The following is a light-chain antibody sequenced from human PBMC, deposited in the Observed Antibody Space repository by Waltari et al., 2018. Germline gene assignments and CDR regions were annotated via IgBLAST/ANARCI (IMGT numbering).Light chain of an antibody. Sequence: QSALTQPASVSGSPGQSITISCTGTSSDVGGYNYVSWYQQRPGKAPKLMLYDVSNRPSGVSNRFSGSKSGNTASLTISGLQAEDEADYYCSSYTSSSTRVFGGGTKLTVL. CDR3: SSYTSSSTRV. V-gene: IGLV2-14*03. J-gene: IGLJ3*02. CDR2: DVS. CDR1: SSDVGGYNY.